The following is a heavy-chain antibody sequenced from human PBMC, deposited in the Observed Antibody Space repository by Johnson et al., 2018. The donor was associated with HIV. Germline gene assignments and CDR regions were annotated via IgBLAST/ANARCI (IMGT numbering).Heavy chain of an antibody. Sequence: QVQLVESGGGVVQPGKSLTLSCVGSGLSFSNFGIHWVRQAPGKGLEWVAVISYDGSNKYYADSVKGRFTISRDNSKKTVYLQMNSLRGEDTAVYYCAKETRDSRSAFDIWGQGTMVTVSS. CDR2: ISYDGSNK. CDR3: AKETRDSRSAFDI. J-gene: IGHJ3*02. CDR1: GLSFSNFG. D-gene: IGHD3-22*01. V-gene: IGHV3-30*18.